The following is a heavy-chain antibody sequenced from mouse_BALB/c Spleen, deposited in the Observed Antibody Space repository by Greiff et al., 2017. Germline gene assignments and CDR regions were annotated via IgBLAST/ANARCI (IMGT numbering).Heavy chain of an antibody. CDR2: ISYSGST. CDR3: ARYGYDGYYFDY. D-gene: IGHD2-2*01. Sequence: EVKLVESGPSLVKPSQTLSLTCSVTGDSITSGYWNWIRKFPGNKLEYMGYISYSGSTYYNPSLKSRISITRDTSKNQYYLQLNSVTTEDTATYYCARYGYDGYYFDYWGQGTTLTVSS. CDR1: GDSITSGY. V-gene: IGHV3-8*02. J-gene: IGHJ2*01.